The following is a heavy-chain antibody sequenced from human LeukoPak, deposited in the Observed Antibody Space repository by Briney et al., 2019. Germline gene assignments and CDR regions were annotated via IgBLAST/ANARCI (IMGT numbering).Heavy chain of an antibody. Sequence: SETLSLTCGVHGGSFSSYYWTWIRQPPGKGLEWIGEINHNGITNYHPSLKSRLNMSVDTSKKQVSLKLSPVTAADTAVYYCARQRALYYYDSSGYYTLDYWGQGTLVTVSS. V-gene: IGHV4-34*01. J-gene: IGHJ4*02. D-gene: IGHD3-22*01. CDR2: INHNGIT. CDR3: ARQRALYYYDSSGYYTLDY. CDR1: GGSFSSYY.